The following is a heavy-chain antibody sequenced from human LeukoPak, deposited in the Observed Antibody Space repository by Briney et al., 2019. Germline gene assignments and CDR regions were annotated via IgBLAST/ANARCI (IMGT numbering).Heavy chain of an antibody. CDR1: GGSISSYY. J-gene: IGHJ6*02. Sequence: SETLSLTCTVSGGSISSYYWSWFRQPPGKGLEWIGYIYYSGSTNYNPSLKSRVTISVDTSKNQFSLKLSSVTAADTAVYYCARDSRIYGMDVWGQGTTVTVSS. CDR3: ARDSRIYGMDV. V-gene: IGHV4-59*01. CDR2: IYYSGST. D-gene: IGHD2-15*01.